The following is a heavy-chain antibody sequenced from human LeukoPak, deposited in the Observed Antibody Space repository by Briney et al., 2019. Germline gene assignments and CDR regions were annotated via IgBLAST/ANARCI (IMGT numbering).Heavy chain of an antibody. CDR2: IIPIFGTA. V-gene: IGHV1-69*01. CDR1: GGTFSSYA. Sequence: SVKVSCKASGGTFSSYAISWVRQAPGQGLEWMGGIIPIFGTANYAQKFQGRVTITADESTSTAYMELSSLRSEDTAVYYCARVFSYYYDSSGYYYFDYWGQGTLVTVSS. J-gene: IGHJ4*02. D-gene: IGHD3-22*01. CDR3: ARVFSYYYDSSGYYYFDY.